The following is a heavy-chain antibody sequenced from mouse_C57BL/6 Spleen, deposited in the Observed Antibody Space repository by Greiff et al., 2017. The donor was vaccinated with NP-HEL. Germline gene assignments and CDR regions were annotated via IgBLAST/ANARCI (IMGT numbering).Heavy chain of an antibody. CDR2: IYPGSGNT. CDR3: ARPYDYDEGWFAY. CDR1: GYTFTDYY. D-gene: IGHD2-4*01. V-gene: IGHV1-76*01. Sequence: LQESGAELVRPGASVKLSCKASGYTFTDYYINWVKQRPGQGLAWIARIYPGSGNTYYNEKFKGKATLAAEKSSRPAYLQLSSLTSEDSAVYFCARPYDYDEGWFAYWGQGTLVTVSA. J-gene: IGHJ3*01.